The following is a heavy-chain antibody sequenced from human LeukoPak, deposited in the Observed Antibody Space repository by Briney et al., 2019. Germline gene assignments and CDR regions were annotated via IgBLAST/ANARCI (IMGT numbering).Heavy chain of an antibody. Sequence: PGRSLRLSCAASGFTFSSYSKNWIRQAPGKGLEWVSSISSSSSYIYYADSVKGRFTISRDNAKNSLYLQMNSLRAEDTAVYYCARDAIAVAGEFDYWGQGTLVTVSS. V-gene: IGHV3-21*01. CDR1: GFTFSSYS. CDR3: ARDAIAVAGEFDY. CDR2: ISSSSSYI. D-gene: IGHD6-13*01. J-gene: IGHJ4*02.